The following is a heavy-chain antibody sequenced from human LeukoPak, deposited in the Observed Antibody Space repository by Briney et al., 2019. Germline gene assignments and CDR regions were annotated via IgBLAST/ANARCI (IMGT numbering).Heavy chain of an antibody. CDR3: AKVKGVASSDWYFDL. Sequence: GRSLRLSCAASGLTLNDYGFHWVRQAPGKGLEWVAVIWFDATLTNYADSLKDRFTISSDNSNNTVYLQIHSLRAEDTAVYYCAKVKGVASSDWYFDLWGRGTLVTVSS. J-gene: IGHJ2*01. V-gene: IGHV3-33*06. CDR1: GLTLNDYG. CDR2: IWFDATLT. D-gene: IGHD3-10*01.